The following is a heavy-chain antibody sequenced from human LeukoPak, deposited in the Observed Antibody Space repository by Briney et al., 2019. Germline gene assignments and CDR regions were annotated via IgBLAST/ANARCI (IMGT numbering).Heavy chain of an antibody. V-gene: IGHV4-39*01. D-gene: IGHD6-13*01. CDR3: ARRWAAAGPGWFDP. CDR2: SYYSGST. Sequence: SGTLSLTCTVSGVSISSSSYYWGWIRQPPGKGLEWIVSSYYSGSTYYNPSLKTRVTISVDTSKNQFSLKLSSVTAADTAVYYCARRWAAAGPGWFDPWGQGTLVTVSS. J-gene: IGHJ5*02. CDR1: GVSISSSSYY.